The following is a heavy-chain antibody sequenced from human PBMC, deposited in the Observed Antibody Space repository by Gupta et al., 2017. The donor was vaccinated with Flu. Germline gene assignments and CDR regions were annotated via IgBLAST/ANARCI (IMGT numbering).Heavy chain of an antibody. CDR3: AAGGFYGGNSGVDY. J-gene: IGHJ4*02. V-gene: IGHV4-34*01. CDR2: INHSGST. CDR1: GGSFSGYY. Sequence: QVQLQQWGAGLLKPSATLSLTCAVYGGSFSGYYWSWTRQPPGKGLEWIGEINHSGSTNYNPSLKSRVTISVDTSKNQFSLKLISVTAADTAVYYCAAGGFYGGNSGVDYWGQGTLVTVSS. D-gene: IGHD4-23*01.